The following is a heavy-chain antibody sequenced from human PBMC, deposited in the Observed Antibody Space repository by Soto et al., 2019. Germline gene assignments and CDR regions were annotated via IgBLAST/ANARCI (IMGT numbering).Heavy chain of an antibody. J-gene: IGHJ5*02. CDR2: INPDNGNT. CDR1: GYTFTRYT. D-gene: IGHD2-15*01. CDR3: ARGIATGQLDP. Sequence: GASVTVSCKASGYTFTRYTMNWVRQAPGQRLEWMGWINPDNGNTKSSQKFQDRVIITRDTSASTAYMDLSSLRSEDTAVYYCARGIATGQLDPWGQGTLVTVSS. V-gene: IGHV1-3*01.